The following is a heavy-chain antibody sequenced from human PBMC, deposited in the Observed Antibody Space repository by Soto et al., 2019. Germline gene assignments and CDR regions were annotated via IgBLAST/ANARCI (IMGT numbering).Heavy chain of an antibody. V-gene: IGHV1-69*02. Sequence: QVQLVQSGAEVKKPGSSVKVSCKASGGTFSSYTISWVRQAPGQGLEWMGRIIPILGIANYAQKFQGRVTITADKSTSTAYMELSSLRSEDTAVYYCASTLQAAAGSHYYYYMDVWGKGTTVTVSS. CDR1: GGTFSSYT. CDR3: ASTLQAAAGSHYYYYMDV. J-gene: IGHJ6*03. D-gene: IGHD6-13*01. CDR2: IIPILGIA.